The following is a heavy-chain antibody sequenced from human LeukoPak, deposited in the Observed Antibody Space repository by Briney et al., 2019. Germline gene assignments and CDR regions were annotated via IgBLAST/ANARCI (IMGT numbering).Heavy chain of an antibody. D-gene: IGHD6-19*01. CDR2: IIPNSGST. J-gene: IGHJ4*02. CDR3: ARDGVRGWYSPFDS. CDR1: GYTFTSYD. Sequence: ASAKVSCTASGYTFTSYDINWVRQAPGQGLEWIGWIIPNSGSTNYEQKLQGRVTMTRDMSISPAYMELSRLRSDDTAVYYCARDGVRGWYSPFDSWGQGTLVTVSS. V-gene: IGHV1-2*02.